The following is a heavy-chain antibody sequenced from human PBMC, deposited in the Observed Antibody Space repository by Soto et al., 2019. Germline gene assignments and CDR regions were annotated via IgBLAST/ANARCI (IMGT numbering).Heavy chain of an antibody. CDR1: GGTFSSYN. J-gene: IGHJ5*02. CDR2: IIPILGIA. V-gene: IGHV1-69*02. Sequence: QVQLVQSGAEVKKPGSSVKVSCKASGGTFSSYNISWVRQAPGQGLEWIGRIIPILGIANYAQKLQGRVTITAEKSTSTAYMELSSMRSEDTAVYYCATHYGSLSYAWFDPWGQGTMVTVSS. D-gene: IGHD3-10*01. CDR3: ATHYGSLSYAWFDP.